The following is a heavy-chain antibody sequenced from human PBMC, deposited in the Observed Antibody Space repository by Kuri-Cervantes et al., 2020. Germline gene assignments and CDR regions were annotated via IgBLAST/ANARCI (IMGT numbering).Heavy chain of an antibody. V-gene: IGHV1-18*01. CDR2: ISVYNGAT. Sequence: ASVKVSCKASGGTFSSYAISWVRQAPGQGLEWMGWISVYNGATNYAQRLQGRVTVTTDTSTSTAYMELRSLRSDDTAVYYCARSYCGADCSSFDYWGQGTPVTVSS. CDR1: GGTFSSYA. D-gene: IGHD2-21*02. CDR3: ARSYCGADCSSFDY. J-gene: IGHJ4*02.